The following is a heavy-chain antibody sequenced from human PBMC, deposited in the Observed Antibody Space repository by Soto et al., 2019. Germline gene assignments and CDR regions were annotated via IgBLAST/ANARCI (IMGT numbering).Heavy chain of an antibody. CDR2: INHSGST. V-gene: IGHV4-34*01. CDR1: GGSFSGYY. J-gene: IGHJ6*02. D-gene: IGHD2-21*02. CDR3: ARSHKLLWWGRYYYYYGMDV. Sequence: SETLSLTCAVYGGSFSGYYWSWIRQPPGKGLAWIGEINHSGSTNYNPSLKSRVTISVDTSKNQFSLNLSSVTAADTAVYYSARSHKLLWWGRYYYYYGMDVWGQGTTVTVSS.